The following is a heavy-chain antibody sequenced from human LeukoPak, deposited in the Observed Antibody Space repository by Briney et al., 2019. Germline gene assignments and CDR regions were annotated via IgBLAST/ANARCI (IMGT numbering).Heavy chain of an antibody. D-gene: IGHD3-22*01. CDR1: GFTFDDYG. J-gene: IGHJ4*02. CDR3: AREGKMYYYDSSGYYEEYYFDY. CDR2: INWNGGST. Sequence: GGSLRLSCAASGFTFDDYGMSWVRQAPGKGLEWVSGINWNGGSTGYADSVKGRFTISRDNAKNSLYLQMNSLRAEDTALYYCAREGKMYYYDSSGYYEEYYFDYWGQGTLVTVSS. V-gene: IGHV3-20*04.